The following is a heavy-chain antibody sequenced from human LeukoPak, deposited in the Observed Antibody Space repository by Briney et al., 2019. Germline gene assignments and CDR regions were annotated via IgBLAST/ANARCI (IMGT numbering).Heavy chain of an antibody. V-gene: IGHV3-30*04. J-gene: IGHJ4*02. D-gene: IGHD4-17*01. Sequence: GGSLRLSCAASGFIFRNYAMHWVRQAPGKGLEWAAVISYDGRNKYYADSVKGRFTISRDNSKNTLYLQMSSLRAEDTAVYYCARNDYGKYCFDYWGQGTLVTVSS. CDR3: ARNDYGKYCFDY. CDR1: GFIFRNYA. CDR2: ISYDGRNK.